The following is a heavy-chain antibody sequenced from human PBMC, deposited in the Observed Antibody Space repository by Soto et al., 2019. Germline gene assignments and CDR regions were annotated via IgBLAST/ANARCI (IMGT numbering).Heavy chain of an antibody. CDR3: VQSRCGGDCLQSYSSHSYYGLDV. J-gene: IGHJ6*02. V-gene: IGHV2-5*02. CDR2: IYWDDDK. Sequence: QITLKESGPTLVKPTQTLTLTCTFPGFSLSSIGEGVGWIRQPPGKALEWLALIYWDDDKRYSPSLKSRLTITXDXSXNXXVRTMTHMDPVDTATYYCVQSRCGGDCLQSYSSHSYYGLDVWGQGTTVTVSS. D-gene: IGHD2-21*02. CDR1: GFSLSSIGEG.